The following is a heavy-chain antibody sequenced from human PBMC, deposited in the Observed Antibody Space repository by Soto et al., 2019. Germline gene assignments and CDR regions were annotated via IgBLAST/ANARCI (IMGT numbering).Heavy chain of an antibody. J-gene: IGHJ4*02. CDR2: INPSGGST. D-gene: IGHD3-16*02. V-gene: IGHV1-46*01. CDR1: GYTFTSYY. Sequence: ASVKVSCKASGYTFTSYYMHWVRQAPGQGLEWMGIINPSGGSTSYAQKFQGRVTMTRDTSTSTVYMELSSLRSEDTAVYYCARCSFTFGGVIEAPHYWGQGTLVTVS. CDR3: ARCSFTFGGVIEAPHY.